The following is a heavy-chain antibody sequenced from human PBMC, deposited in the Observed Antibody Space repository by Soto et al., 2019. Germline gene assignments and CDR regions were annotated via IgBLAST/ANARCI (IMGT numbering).Heavy chain of an antibody. CDR3: PTGAPSSGWYWFDP. Sequence: GGSLRLSCAASGFTFSNAWMSWVRQAPGKGLEWVGRIKSKTDGGTTDYAAPVKGRFTISRDDSKNTLYLQMNSLKTEDSAVYYCPTGAPSSGWYWFDPWGQGTLVTVSS. CDR1: GFTFSNAW. V-gene: IGHV3-15*01. D-gene: IGHD6-19*01. J-gene: IGHJ5*02. CDR2: IKSKTDGGTT.